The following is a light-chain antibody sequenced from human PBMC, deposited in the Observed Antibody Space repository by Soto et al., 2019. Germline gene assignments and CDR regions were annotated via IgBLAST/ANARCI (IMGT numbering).Light chain of an antibody. CDR2: AAS. Sequence: DFQMTQSPFSLSEPVGARVPITCRGSKGFSGWLAWFQQKPGGAPKLLIYAASSLRSGVPSRFSGSASGTDFILTISNLQPNDSATYYCQQANSFPRTFGQGTKVEIK. V-gene: IGKV1-12*01. CDR3: QQANSFPRT. J-gene: IGKJ1*01. CDR1: KGFSGW.